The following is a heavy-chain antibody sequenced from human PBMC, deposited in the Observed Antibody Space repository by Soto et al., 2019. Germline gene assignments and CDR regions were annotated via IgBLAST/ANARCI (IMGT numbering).Heavy chain of an antibody. V-gene: IGHV3-7*03. CDR2: INQDGSER. J-gene: IGHJ4*02. D-gene: IGHD3-10*01. CDR1: GFSFRSYW. Sequence: GGSLRLSCAASGFSFRSYWMSWVRQAPGKGLEWVANINQDGSERKYVDSAKGRFTISGDNAKNSLYLQVNSLSAEDTAVYYFARDNRYGESHAFWRQGTRVTIS. CDR3: ARDNRYGESHAF.